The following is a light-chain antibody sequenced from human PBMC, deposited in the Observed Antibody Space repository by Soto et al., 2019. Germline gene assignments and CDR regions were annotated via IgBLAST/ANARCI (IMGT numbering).Light chain of an antibody. V-gene: IGKV1-9*01. CDR1: QGISSY. J-gene: IGKJ5*01. Sequence: DIQLTQSPSSLSASVGHRVTITCRASQGISSYLAWYQQKRGKAPKLLIYAASTLQSGVPSRFSGSGSGTEFTLTIISLQPEDFATYYCQQLNDYPITFGQGTRLEIK. CDR3: QQLNDYPIT. CDR2: AAS.